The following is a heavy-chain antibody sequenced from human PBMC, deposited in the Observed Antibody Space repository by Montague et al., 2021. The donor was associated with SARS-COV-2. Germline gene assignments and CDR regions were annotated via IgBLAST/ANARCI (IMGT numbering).Heavy chain of an antibody. CDR2: IYYSGST. CDR1: GGSISSGGYY. V-gene: IGHV4-31*03. Sequence: TRSLTCTVSGGSISSGGYYWSWIRQHPGKGLEWIGYIYYSGSTYYNPSLKSRVTISVDTSKNQFSLKLSSVTAADTAVYYCALNYFRVRSWYGMDVWGQGTTVTVSS. D-gene: IGHD3-10*01. J-gene: IGHJ6*02. CDR3: ALNYFRVRSWYGMDV.